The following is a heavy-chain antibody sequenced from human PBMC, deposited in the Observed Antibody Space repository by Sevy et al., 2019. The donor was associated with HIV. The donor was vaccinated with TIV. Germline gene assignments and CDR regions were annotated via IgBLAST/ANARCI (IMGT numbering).Heavy chain of an antibody. Sequence: GGSLRLSCAASGFTFSTYWMTWVRQAPGKGLEWVANIKQDGTVEEYVDSVKGRFTISRDNAKKTLYLQLDSLRAEDTTVYFCARALADWWGFHYSVWGQGTLVTVSS. D-gene: IGHD2-15*01. J-gene: IGHJ4*02. V-gene: IGHV3-7*01. CDR1: GFTFSTYW. CDR2: IKQDGTVE. CDR3: ARALADWWGFHYSV.